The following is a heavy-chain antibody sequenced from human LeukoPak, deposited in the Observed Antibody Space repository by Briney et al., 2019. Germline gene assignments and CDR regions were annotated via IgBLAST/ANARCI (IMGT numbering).Heavy chain of an antibody. J-gene: IGHJ4*02. V-gene: IGHV3-7*01. CDR1: GLTLGNYW. D-gene: IGHD4/OR15-4a*01. CDR3: ARDYDYSLDY. Sequence: GGSLRLSCAASGLTLGNYWMSWVRQAPGKGLEWVANINLDGGDKSYVDSVKGRFTISRDNAKNSLYLEMNSLGAEDTAVYYWARDYDYSLDYWGQGTLVTVSS. CDR2: INLDGGDK.